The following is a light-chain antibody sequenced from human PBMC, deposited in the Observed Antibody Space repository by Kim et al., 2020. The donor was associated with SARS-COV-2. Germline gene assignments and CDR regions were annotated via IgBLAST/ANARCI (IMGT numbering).Light chain of an antibody. CDR1: QSISNW. J-gene: IGKJ2*01. CDR2: DAS. Sequence: LSAAVGDRVTITCRASQSISNWLAWYQQKPGKAPKLLIYDASNVESGVPSRFSGSGSGTEFTLTINSLQPGDFATYYCQQYDSYSTFGQGTKLEI. V-gene: IGKV1-5*01. CDR3: QQYDSYST.